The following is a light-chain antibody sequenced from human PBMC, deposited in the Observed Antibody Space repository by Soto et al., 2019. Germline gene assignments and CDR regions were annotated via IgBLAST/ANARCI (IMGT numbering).Light chain of an antibody. Sequence: DIPMTQSPSTLSASVGDRVTITCRASQSISSWLAWYQQKPGKAPKLLIYDASSLESGVPSRFSGSGSGTEFTLTISILQPDDFATYYCQQYNSYSPRTFGPGTKVDIK. V-gene: IGKV1-5*01. CDR2: DAS. J-gene: IGKJ3*01. CDR1: QSISSW. CDR3: QQYNSYSPRT.